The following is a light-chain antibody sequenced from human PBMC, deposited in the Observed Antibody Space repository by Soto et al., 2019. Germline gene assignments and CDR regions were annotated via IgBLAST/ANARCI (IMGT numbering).Light chain of an antibody. Sequence: IQLRLPRPPLAASEGDRVTITCRASQSISTWLAWYQQKPGKAPKLLIYGASTLESGVPSRFSGSGSGTEFTLTISSLQPDDFATFYCQHYNSYSSTFGQGTKVDIK. CDR2: GAS. CDR1: QSISTW. J-gene: IGKJ1*01. V-gene: IGKV1-5*01. CDR3: QHYNSYSST.